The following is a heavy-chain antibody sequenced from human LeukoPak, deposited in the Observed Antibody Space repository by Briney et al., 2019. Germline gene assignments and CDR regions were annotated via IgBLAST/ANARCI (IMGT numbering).Heavy chain of an antibody. V-gene: IGHV4-59*01. CDR2: IYYSVST. CDR3: ARAGMVRGVISWFDP. J-gene: IGHJ5*02. Sequence: PSETLSLTCTVSGGSISSYYWSWIRQPPGKGLEWIGYIYYSVSTNYNPSLKSRVTISVDTSKNQFSLKLSSVTAADTAVYYCARAGMVRGVISWFDPWGQGTLVTVSS. D-gene: IGHD3-10*01. CDR1: GGSISSYY.